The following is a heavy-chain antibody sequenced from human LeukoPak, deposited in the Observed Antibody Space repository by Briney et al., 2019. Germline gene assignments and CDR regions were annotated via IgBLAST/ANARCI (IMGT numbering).Heavy chain of an antibody. CDR3: ARDRYSNRVCSNWFDP. D-gene: IGHD2-8*01. CDR2: IYTSENT. V-gene: IGHV4-4*07. Sequence: SETLSLTCTVSGGSISSYYWSWIRQPAGKGLEWIGGIYTSENTNYNPSLMSRVTMSVDTSKNQFSLKLSSVTAADTAVYYCARDRYSNRVCSNWFDPWGQGTLVTVSS. J-gene: IGHJ5*02. CDR1: GGSISSYY.